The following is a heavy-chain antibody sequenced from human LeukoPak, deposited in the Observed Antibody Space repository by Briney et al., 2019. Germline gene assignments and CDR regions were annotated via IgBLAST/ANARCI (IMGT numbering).Heavy chain of an antibody. CDR1: GYTFTGYY. CDR2: ISAYNGNT. J-gene: IGHJ2*01. D-gene: IGHD1-26*01. Sequence: ASVKVSCKASGYTFTGYYMHWVRQAPGQGLEWMGWISAYNGNTNYAQNLQGRVTMTTDTSTTTAYMELKSLRSDDTAVYYCARDDSNVRSGSPPRRLYFDLWGRGTLVTVSS. V-gene: IGHV1-18*04. CDR3: ARDDSNVRSGSPPRRLYFDL.